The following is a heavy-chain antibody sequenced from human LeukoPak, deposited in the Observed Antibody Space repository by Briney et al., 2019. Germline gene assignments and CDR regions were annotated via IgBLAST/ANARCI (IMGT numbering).Heavy chain of an antibody. CDR2: IYYSGST. J-gene: IGHJ4*02. CDR1: GGSISSSSYY. Sequence: SETLSLTCTVSGGSISSSSYYWGWIRQPPGKGLEWIGSIYYSGSTYYNPSLKSRVTISVDTSKNQFSLKLSSVTAAGTAVYYCARDQRGHVGYWGQGTLVTVSS. V-gene: IGHV4-39*07. CDR3: ARDQRGHVGY. D-gene: IGHD1-26*01.